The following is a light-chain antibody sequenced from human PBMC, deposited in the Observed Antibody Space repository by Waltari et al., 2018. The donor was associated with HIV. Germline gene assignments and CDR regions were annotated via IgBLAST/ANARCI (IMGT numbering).Light chain of an antibody. V-gene: IGLV1-47*01. CDR1: TSNVESNY. CDR2: MNH. CDR3: AVWDDSLNGLV. J-gene: IGLJ2*01. Sequence: QSVLTQPPSASGTPGQRVTISCFGGTSNVESNYVFWYQQVPGTPPKLLIYMNHERPSGVPDRFSGSKSGTSASLAVSGLRSEDEAAYYCAVWDDSLNGLVVGGGTKLTVL.